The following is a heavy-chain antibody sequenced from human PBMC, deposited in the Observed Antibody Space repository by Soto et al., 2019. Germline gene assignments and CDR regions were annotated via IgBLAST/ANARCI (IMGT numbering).Heavy chain of an antibody. V-gene: IGHV3-53*01. CDR2: IYSGGST. J-gene: IGHJ4*02. CDR3: ARSGSSWTYYFDY. D-gene: IGHD6-13*01. Sequence: QGKRLEWVSVIYSGGSTYYADSVKGRFTISRDNSKNTLYLQMNSLRAEDMAVYYCARSGSSWTYYFDYWGQGTLVTVSS.